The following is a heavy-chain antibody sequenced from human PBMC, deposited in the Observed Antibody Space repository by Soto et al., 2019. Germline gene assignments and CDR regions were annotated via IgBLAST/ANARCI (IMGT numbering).Heavy chain of an antibody. J-gene: IGHJ6*02. CDR3: ARDVFCGGAPACPDMDV. Sequence: SVKVSFKASCYTFMGYSITWVRQAPGQGLEWMGRISGYNGNTNYARTLRGRLTLTTDTSTSTAYMELRSLTSDDTAVYYCARDVFCGGAPACPDMDVWGQGTTVTVSS. D-gene: IGHD2-21*01. CDR2: ISGYNGNT. V-gene: IGHV1-18*04. CDR1: CYTFMGYS.